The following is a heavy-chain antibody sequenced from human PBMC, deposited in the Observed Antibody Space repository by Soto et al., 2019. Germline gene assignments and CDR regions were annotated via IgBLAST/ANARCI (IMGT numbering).Heavy chain of an antibody. CDR2: IYYSGST. Sequence: PSETLSLTYTVSGGSISSGGYYWSWIRQHPGKGLEWIGYIYYSGSTYYNPSLKSRVTISVDTSKNQFSLKLSSVTAADTAVYYCAFGRFPSPVFDIWGQGTMVTVSS. J-gene: IGHJ3*02. CDR1: GGSISSGGYY. CDR3: AFGRFPSPVFDI. V-gene: IGHV4-31*03. D-gene: IGHD3-10*01.